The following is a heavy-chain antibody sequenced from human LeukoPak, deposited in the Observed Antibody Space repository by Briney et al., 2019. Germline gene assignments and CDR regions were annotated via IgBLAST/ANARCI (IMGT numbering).Heavy chain of an antibody. CDR3: ARDRGGSSWYEASWFDP. CDR1: GFTFSSYS. Sequence: GGSLRLSCAASGFTFSSYSMNWVRQAPGKGLEWVSSIISSSSYIYYSDSVKGRFTISRDNAKNSLYLQMNSLRAEDTAVYYCARDRGGSSWYEASWFDPWGQGTLVTVSS. CDR2: IISSSSYI. J-gene: IGHJ5*02. V-gene: IGHV3-21*01. D-gene: IGHD6-13*01.